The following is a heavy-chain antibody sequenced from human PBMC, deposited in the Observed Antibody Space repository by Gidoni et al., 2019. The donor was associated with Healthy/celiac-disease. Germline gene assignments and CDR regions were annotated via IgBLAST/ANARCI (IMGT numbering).Heavy chain of an antibody. V-gene: IGHV4-39*07. CDR3: ARDGRLYWFDP. J-gene: IGHJ5*02. CDR1: GVSISSSSYY. CDR2: IYYSGST. D-gene: IGHD2-15*01. Sequence: QLQLQESGPGLVKPSEPLSLTCPVSGVSISSSSYYWGWIRQPPGKGLEWIGSIYYSGSTYYNPSLKSRVTISVDTSKNQFSLKLSSVTAADTAVYYCARDGRLYWFDPWGQGTLVTVSS.